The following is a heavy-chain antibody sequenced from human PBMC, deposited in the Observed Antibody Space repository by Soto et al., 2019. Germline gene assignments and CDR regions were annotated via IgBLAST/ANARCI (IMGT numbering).Heavy chain of an antibody. CDR2: IIPIFGTA. J-gene: IGHJ5*02. CDR1: GGTFSTYA. CDR3: ARDPPGIAVAGTYHWFDP. Sequence: QVQLVQSGAEVKRPGSSVKVSCKASGGTFSTYAISWVRQAPGQGLEWMGGIIPIFGTANYAQKFQGRVTITADESTSAAYMELSSLRSEDTAVYYCARDPPGIAVAGTYHWFDPWGQGTLVTVSS. V-gene: IGHV1-69*12. D-gene: IGHD6-19*01.